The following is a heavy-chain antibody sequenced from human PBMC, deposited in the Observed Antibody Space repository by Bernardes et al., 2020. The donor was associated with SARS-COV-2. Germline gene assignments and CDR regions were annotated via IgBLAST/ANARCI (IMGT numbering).Heavy chain of an antibody. Sequence: PTLVKARQSLTLTCTFSGFSLSTSGMCVSWIRQPPGKALEWLALSDGDDDKYYSTSLKTRLTISKDTSKNQVVLTMTNMDPVDTATYYCARTLYSSGLIGFYDWFDPWGQGTLVTVSS. CDR1: GFSLSTSGMC. V-gene: IGHV2-70*01. CDR2: SDGDDDK. J-gene: IGHJ5*02. CDR3: ARTLYSSGLIGFYDWFDP. D-gene: IGHD6-19*01.